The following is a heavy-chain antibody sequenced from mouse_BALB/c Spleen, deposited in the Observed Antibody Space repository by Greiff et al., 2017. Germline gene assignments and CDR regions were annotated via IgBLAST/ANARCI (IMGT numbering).Heavy chain of an antibody. V-gene: IGHV1S137*01. Sequence: QVQLQQSGAELVRPGVSVKISCKGSGYTFTDYAMHWVKQSHAKSLEWIGVISTYYGDASYNQKFKGKATMTVDKSSSTAYMELARLTSEDSAIYYCARSHGNYEVWFAYWGQGTLVTVSA. D-gene: IGHD2-1*01. CDR1: GYTFTDYA. CDR3: ARSHGNYEVWFAY. J-gene: IGHJ3*01. CDR2: ISTYYGDA.